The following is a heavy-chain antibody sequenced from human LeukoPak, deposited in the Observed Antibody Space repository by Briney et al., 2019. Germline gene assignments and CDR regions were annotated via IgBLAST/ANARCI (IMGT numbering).Heavy chain of an antibody. CDR1: GVTFSSYS. D-gene: IGHD1/OR15-1a*01. Sequence: GGSLRLSCAASGVTFSSYSMNWVRQAPGKGLEWVSSISSSSSYIHQADSVKGRFTISRDNAKNSLYLQMNSLRAEDTAVYYCARGRGTGTPDYWGQGTLVTVSS. V-gene: IGHV3-21*01. J-gene: IGHJ4*02. CDR3: ARGRGTGTPDY. CDR2: ISSSSSYI.